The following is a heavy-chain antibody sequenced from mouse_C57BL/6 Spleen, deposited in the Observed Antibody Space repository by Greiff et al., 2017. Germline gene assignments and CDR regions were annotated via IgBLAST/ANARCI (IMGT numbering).Heavy chain of an antibody. CDR1: GYTFTSYW. Sequence: QVQLQQPGAELVRPGTSVKLSCKASGYTFTSYWMHWVKQRPGQGLEWIGVIDPSDSYTNYNQKFKGKATFTVDTSSSKAYMQLSRVTSEDSAVYYCAVYSNDYVDYWGQGTTLTVSS. V-gene: IGHV1-59*01. CDR2: IDPSDSYT. D-gene: IGHD2-5*01. J-gene: IGHJ2*01. CDR3: AVYSNDYVDY.